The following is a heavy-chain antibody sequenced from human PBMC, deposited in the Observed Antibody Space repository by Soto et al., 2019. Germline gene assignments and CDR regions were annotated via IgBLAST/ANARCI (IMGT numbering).Heavy chain of an antibody. Sequence: EVQLVESGGGLVQPGGALRLSFAASGFTFSNYWMHWVRQAPGKGLMWVSRINPDGSRTTYADSVKGRFAISRDNAKNTVFLQMNSLRAEDTAVYYCVRVKLGSYDWFDPWGQGTLVTVSS. CDR3: VRVKLGSYDWFDP. V-gene: IGHV3-74*01. D-gene: IGHD3-16*01. J-gene: IGHJ5*02. CDR2: INPDGSRT. CDR1: GFTFSNYW.